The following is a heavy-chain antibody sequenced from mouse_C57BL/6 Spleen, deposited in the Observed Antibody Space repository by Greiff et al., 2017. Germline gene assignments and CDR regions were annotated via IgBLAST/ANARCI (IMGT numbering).Heavy chain of an antibody. J-gene: IGHJ4*01. Sequence: EVQLQQSGPELVKPGASVKISCKASGYSFTDYNMNWVKQSNGKSLEWIGVINPNYGTTSYNQKFKGKATLTVDQSSSTAYMQLNSLTSEDSAVYYGASYGSSHYYAMDYWGQGTSVTVSS. CDR3: ASYGSSHYYAMDY. V-gene: IGHV1-39*01. CDR1: GYSFTDYN. D-gene: IGHD1-1*01. CDR2: INPNYGTT.